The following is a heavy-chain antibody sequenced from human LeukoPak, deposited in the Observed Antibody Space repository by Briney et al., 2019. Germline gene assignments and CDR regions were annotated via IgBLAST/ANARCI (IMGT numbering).Heavy chain of an antibody. Sequence: GGSLRLSCAASGFTVSSHHINWVRQAPGKGLEWVSVIYSGGKTYYAESVKGRFTISRDNSKNTVDLQVNSLRAEDTAVYYCARNLGVVGATFYNWFDPWGQGTLVTVSS. CDR3: ARNLGVVGATFYNWFDP. CDR2: IYSGGKT. CDR1: GFTVSSHH. J-gene: IGHJ5*02. D-gene: IGHD1-26*01. V-gene: IGHV3-53*01.